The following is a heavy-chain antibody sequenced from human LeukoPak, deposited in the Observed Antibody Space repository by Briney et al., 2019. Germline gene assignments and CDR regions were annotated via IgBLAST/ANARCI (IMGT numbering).Heavy chain of an antibody. CDR1: GFTFGDYA. J-gene: IGHJ4*02. D-gene: IGHD3-10*01. CDR3: TSRPMLRITMVRGVTTDY. V-gene: IGHV3-49*04. Sequence: GGSLRLPCTASGFTFGDYAMSWVRQAPGKGLEWVGFIRSKAYGGTTEYAASVKGRFTISRDDSKSIAYLQMNSLKTEDTAVYYCTSRPMLRITMVRGVTTDYWGQGTLVTVSS. CDR2: IRSKAYGGTT.